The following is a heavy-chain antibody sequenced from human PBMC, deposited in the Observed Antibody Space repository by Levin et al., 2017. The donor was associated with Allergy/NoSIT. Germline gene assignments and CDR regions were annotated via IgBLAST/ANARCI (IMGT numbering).Heavy chain of an antibody. V-gene: IGHV4-31*03. CDR1: GGSISSGGYY. CDR2: IYYSGST. D-gene: IGHD6-13*01. CDR3: ASGIAAAGQFDY. J-gene: IGHJ4*02. Sequence: SQTLSLTCTVSGGSISSGGYYWSWIRQHPGKGLEWIGYIYYSGSTYYNPSLKSRVTISVDTSKNQFSLKLSSVTAADTAVYYCASGIAAAGQFDYWGQGTLVTVSS.